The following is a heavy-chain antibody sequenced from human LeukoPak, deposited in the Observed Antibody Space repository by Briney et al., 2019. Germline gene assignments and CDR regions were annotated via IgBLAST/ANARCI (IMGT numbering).Heavy chain of an antibody. CDR3: ARALVGAIPYDFDY. CDR1: GGSISSSSYY. CDR2: IYYSGSI. Sequence: SETLSLTCTVSGGSISSSSYYWRWIRQPPGKGLEWIGSIYYSGSIYYNPSLKSRVTMSVDTSKNHFSLKLSSVTAADTAVYYCARALVGAIPYDFDYWGQGTLVTVSS. V-gene: IGHV4-39*02. D-gene: IGHD1-26*01. J-gene: IGHJ4*02.